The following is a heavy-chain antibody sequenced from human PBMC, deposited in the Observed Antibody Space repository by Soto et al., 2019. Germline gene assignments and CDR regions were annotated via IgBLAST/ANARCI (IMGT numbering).Heavy chain of an antibody. CDR3: ASGGRAKRLVPAAIATRD. Sequence: PSETLSLTCAVYGGSFSGYYWSWIRQPPGKGLEWIGEINHSGSTNYNPSLKSRVTISVDTSKNQFSLKLSSVTAADTAVYYCASGGRAKRLVPAAIATRDWGQGTLVTVSS. J-gene: IGHJ4*02. CDR1: GGSFSGYY. V-gene: IGHV4-34*01. CDR2: INHSGST. D-gene: IGHD2-2*01.